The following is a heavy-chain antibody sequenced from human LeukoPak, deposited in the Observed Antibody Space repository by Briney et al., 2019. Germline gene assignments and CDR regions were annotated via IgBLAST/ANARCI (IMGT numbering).Heavy chain of an antibody. V-gene: IGHV4-34*01. CDR1: GGSFSGYY. CDR3: ARGSYDFWSGYYFDAFDI. J-gene: IGHJ3*02. CDR2: INHSGST. D-gene: IGHD3-3*01. Sequence: SETLSLTCAVYGGSFSGYYWSWNRQPPGKGLEWIGEINHSGSTNYNPSLKSRVTISVDTSKNQFSLKLSSVTAADTAVYYCARGSYDFWSGYYFDAFDIWGQGTMVTVSS.